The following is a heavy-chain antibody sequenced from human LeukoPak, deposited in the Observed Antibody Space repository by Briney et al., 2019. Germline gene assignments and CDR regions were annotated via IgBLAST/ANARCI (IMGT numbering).Heavy chain of an antibody. CDR1: GDSISSDGYS. Sequence: PSQTLSLTCAVSGDSISSDGYSWSWIRQPPGKGLKWIGYIYYTGSTFYNPSLKSRVTISVDTSKNQFSLSLNSVTAADTAVYYCAREIYSGSYIIIDYWGQGTLVTVSS. CDR3: AREIYSGSYIIIDY. D-gene: IGHD1-26*01. V-gene: IGHV4-30-4*07. J-gene: IGHJ4*02. CDR2: IYYTGST.